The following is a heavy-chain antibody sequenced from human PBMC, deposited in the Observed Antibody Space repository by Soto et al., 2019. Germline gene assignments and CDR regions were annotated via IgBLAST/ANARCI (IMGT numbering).Heavy chain of an antibody. V-gene: IGHV1-69*01. CDR2: IIPIFGTA. J-gene: IGHJ6*02. D-gene: IGHD3-9*01. CDR3: TAINYDIFTGYLSYYYGMDV. CDR1: GGTFSSYA. Sequence: QVQLVQSGAEVKKPGSSVRVSCKASGGTFSSYAISWVRQAPGQGLEWMGGIIPIFGTANYAQKFQGRVTITADESTSTAYMELSSLRSEDTAVYYCTAINYDIFTGYLSYYYGMDVWGQGTTVTVSS.